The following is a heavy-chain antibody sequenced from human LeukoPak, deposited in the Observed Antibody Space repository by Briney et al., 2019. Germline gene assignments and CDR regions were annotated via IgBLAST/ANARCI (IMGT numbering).Heavy chain of an antibody. V-gene: IGHV3-74*01. D-gene: IGHD5-24*01. CDR1: GFTFSSYA. CDR2: IKTDGTNT. CDR3: GGSEDGYIDY. Sequence: GGSLRLSCAASGFTFSSYAMSWVRQAPGKGLEWVSRIKTDGTNTIYADFVEGRFTISRDNARNTLYLQMSSLRAGDTAVYYCGGSEDGYIDYWGQGTLVTVSS. J-gene: IGHJ4*02.